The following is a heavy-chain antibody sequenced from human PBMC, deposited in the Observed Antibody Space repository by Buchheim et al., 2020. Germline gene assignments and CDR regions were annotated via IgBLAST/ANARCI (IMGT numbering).Heavy chain of an antibody. CDR3: ARLLTTSSSGIVVVVAATYAFDI. D-gene: IGHD2-15*01. J-gene: IGHJ3*02. CDR2: IYYSGST. Sequence: QVQLQESGPGLVKPSQTLSLTCTVSGGSISSGGYYWSWIRQHPGKGLEWIGYIYYSGSTYYNPSLKSRVTISVDTSKNQFSLKLSSVTAADTAVYYCARLLTTSSSGIVVVVAATYAFDIWGQGT. CDR1: GGSISSGGYY. V-gene: IGHV4-31*03.